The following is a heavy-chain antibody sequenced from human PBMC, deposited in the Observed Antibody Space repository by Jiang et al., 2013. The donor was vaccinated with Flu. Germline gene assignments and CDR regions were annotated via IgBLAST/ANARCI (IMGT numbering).Heavy chain of an antibody. Sequence: PGLVKPSETLSLTCTVSGGSFSSYYWTWIRQPAGRDWSGLGVSLPWEHQLQPSLKSRVAMSVDTSKRQFSLKLSSVTAADTAVYFCARDRGAILPSDTFDYWGHGTVVTVSS. CDR2: SLPWEH. J-gene: IGHJ4*01. V-gene: IGHV4-4*07. D-gene: IGHD3-10*01. CDR1: GGSFSSYY. CDR3: ARDRGAILPSDTFDY.